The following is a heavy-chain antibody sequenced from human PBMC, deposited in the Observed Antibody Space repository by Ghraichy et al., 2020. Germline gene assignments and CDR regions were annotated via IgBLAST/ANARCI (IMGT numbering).Heavy chain of an antibody. CDR3: ARVHVGYSRDY. D-gene: IGHD5-12*01. J-gene: IGHJ4*02. CDR2: LNQAGSEK. V-gene: IGHV3-7*03. CDR1: GFTFSSYS. Sequence: GGSLRLSCAASGFTFSSYSMSWGRQAPGKGLEWVAFLNQAGSEKNYLDSVKGRFTISRDNAKNSLYLQMNSLRAEDTAVYYCARVHVGYSRDYWGQGTLVTVSS.